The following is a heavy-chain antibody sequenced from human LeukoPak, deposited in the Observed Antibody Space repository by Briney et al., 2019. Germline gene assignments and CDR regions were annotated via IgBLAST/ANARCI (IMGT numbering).Heavy chain of an antibody. CDR2: FDPEDGET. V-gene: IGHV1-24*01. CDR3: ATGPVVPAAKRGGYYYYYYMDV. D-gene: IGHD2-2*01. J-gene: IGHJ6*03. CDR1: GYTLTELS. Sequence: ASVKVSCKVSGYTLTELSMHWVRQAPGKGLEWMGGFDPEDGETIYAQKFQGRVTMTEDTSTDTAYMELSSLRSEDTAVYYCATGPVVPAAKRGGYYYYYYMDVWGKGTTVTVSS.